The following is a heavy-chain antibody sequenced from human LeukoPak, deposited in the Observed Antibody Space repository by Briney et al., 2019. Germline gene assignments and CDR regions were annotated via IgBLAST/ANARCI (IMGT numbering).Heavy chain of an antibody. CDR3: ARLSETAAYYYTSGYYYLGY. D-gene: IGHD3-22*01. V-gene: IGHV1-8*02. CDR2: MNPGSGNT. CDR1: GYTFGSYD. Sequence: ASVKVSCKASGYTFGSYDINWVRKATGQGLEWRGWMNPGSGNTGFAQRFQGRLTMTRDTSISTAYMELSGLSSEDTAVYYCARLSETAAYYYTSGYYYLGYWGQGTLVTVDS. J-gene: IGHJ4*02.